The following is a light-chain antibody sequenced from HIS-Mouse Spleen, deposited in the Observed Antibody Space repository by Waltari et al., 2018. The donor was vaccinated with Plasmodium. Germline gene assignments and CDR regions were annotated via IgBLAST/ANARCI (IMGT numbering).Light chain of an antibody. CDR2: EDN. CDR1: ALPKKY. Sequence: SYELTQPPSVSVSPGQTARITCSGDALPKKYAYWYQQKSGQAPVLVIYEDNKRPSGIPEGFAGSSSVTMATLTISGAQVEDEADYYCYSTDSSGNHRVFGGGTKLTVL. CDR3: YSTDSSGNHRV. J-gene: IGLJ3*02. V-gene: IGLV3-10*01.